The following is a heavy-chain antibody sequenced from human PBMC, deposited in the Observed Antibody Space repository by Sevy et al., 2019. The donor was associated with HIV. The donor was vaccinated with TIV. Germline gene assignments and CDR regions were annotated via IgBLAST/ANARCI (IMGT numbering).Heavy chain of an antibody. Sequence: SQTLSLTCAISGDSVSSNSAAWNWIRQSPSRGLEWLGRTYYRSKWYNDYAVSVKSRITINPDTSKNQFSLQRNSVTPEDTAVYYCARGQGGYSSGWYNWFDPWGQGTLVTVSS. D-gene: IGHD6-19*01. CDR2: TYYRSKWYN. CDR3: ARGQGGYSSGWYNWFDP. CDR1: GDSVSSNSAA. V-gene: IGHV6-1*01. J-gene: IGHJ5*02.